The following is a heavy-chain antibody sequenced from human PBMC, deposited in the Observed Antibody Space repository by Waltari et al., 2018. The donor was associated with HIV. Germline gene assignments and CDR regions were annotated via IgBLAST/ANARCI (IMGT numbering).Heavy chain of an antibody. D-gene: IGHD4-17*01. V-gene: IGHV3-53*02. CDR1: GFTVSSNY. Sequence: EVQLVETGGGLIQPGGSLRLSCAASGFTVSSNYMSWVRQAPGKGLVWVSVSYSGGSTYYADSVKGRFTISRDNSKNTLYLQMTSLRAEDTAVYYCARESLNTGIFDYWGQGTLVTVSS. CDR3: ARESLNTGIFDY. CDR2: SYSGGST. J-gene: IGHJ4*02.